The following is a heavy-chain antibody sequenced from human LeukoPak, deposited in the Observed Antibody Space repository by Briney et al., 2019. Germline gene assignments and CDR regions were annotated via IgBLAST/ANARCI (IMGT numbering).Heavy chain of an antibody. CDR1: GYTFTTYW. Sequence: GGSLRLSCKGSGYTFTTYWIGWVRQMPGKDLEWMGIVYPGDSDARYSPSFQGQVTFSADKSINTAYLQWSSLKASDTAMYYCARVGSGATPFDYWGQGTLVTVSS. D-gene: IGHD1-26*01. CDR2: VYPGDSDA. J-gene: IGHJ4*02. V-gene: IGHV5-51*01. CDR3: ARVGSGATPFDY.